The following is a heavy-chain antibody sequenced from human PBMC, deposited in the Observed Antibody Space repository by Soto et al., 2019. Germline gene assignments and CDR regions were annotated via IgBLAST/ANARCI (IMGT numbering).Heavy chain of an antibody. D-gene: IGHD1-20*01. CDR1: GASISGSYYY. J-gene: IGHJ4*01. V-gene: IGHV4-39*01. CDR3: ATSQKGYNWNYFDH. CDR2: VFYTGFT. Sequence: SETLSLTCAVSGASISGSYYYWAWLRQSPGKGPEWIGSVFYTGFTSYNPSLESRVSVSVDTSKSQFSLKLSAVTAADTAVYYCATSQKGYNWNYFDHWGHGALVTVSS.